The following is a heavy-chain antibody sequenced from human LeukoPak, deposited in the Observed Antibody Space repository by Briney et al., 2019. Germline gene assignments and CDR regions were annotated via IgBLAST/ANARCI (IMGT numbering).Heavy chain of an antibody. V-gene: IGHV4-34*01. J-gene: IGHJ5*02. CDR3: ARRHDYYYGSGSHNNWFDP. CDR1: GGSFSGYY. CDR2: INHGGST. Sequence: SETLSLTCAVYGGSFSGYYWRWIRQPPGEGLEWIGGINHGGSTNYNPSLKSRVTISVDTSKNQFSLKLTSVTAADTAVYYCARRHDYYYGSGSHNNWFDPWGQGTLVTVSS. D-gene: IGHD3-10*01.